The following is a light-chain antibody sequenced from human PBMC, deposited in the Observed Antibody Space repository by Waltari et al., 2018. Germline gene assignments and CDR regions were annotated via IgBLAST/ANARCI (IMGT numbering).Light chain of an antibody. V-gene: IGKV3-20*01. CDR2: GAS. CDR1: QSVSRF. J-gene: IGKJ1*01. CDR3: QKYDRLPAT. Sequence: EIGLPQSPGTLSFSPGERGTLSCRARQSVSRFLAWYQQIPGQPPRLLIYGASTRATGIPDRFSGSGSGTDFSLTISRLEPEDFAVYYCQKYDRLPATFGQGTKVEIK.